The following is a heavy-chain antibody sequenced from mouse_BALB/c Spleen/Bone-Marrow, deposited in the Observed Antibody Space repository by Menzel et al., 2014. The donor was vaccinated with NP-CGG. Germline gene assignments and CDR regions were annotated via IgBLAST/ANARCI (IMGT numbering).Heavy chain of an antibody. Sequence: DVMLVESGGGLVQPGGSLKLSCAASGFTFSSYGMSWVRQTPDKRLELVATINSNGGSTYYPDSVKGRFTISRDNAKNTLYLQMSNLKSEDTAMYYCARERDGYFRDAMDYWGQGTSVTVSS. CDR1: GFTFSSYG. CDR3: ARERDGYFRDAMDY. CDR2: INSNGGST. V-gene: IGHV5-6-3*01. D-gene: IGHD2-3*01. J-gene: IGHJ4*01.